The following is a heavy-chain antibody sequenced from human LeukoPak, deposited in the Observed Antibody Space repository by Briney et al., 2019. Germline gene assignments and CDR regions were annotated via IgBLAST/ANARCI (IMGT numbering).Heavy chain of an antibody. V-gene: IGHV4-34*01. D-gene: IGHD3-10*01. CDR1: GGSFSGYY. J-gene: IGHJ4*02. Sequence: SETLSLTCAVYGGSFSGYYWSWIRQPPGKGLEWIGEINHSGSTNYNPSLKSRVTISVDTSKNQFSLRLSSVTAADTAVYYCARFGELLRGVDYWGQGTLVTVSS. CDR2: INHSGST. CDR3: ARFGELLRGVDY.